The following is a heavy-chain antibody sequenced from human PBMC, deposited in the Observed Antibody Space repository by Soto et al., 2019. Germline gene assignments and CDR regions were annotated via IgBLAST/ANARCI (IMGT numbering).Heavy chain of an antibody. V-gene: IGHV1-18*01. CDR3: ASGWFGELVYQFDY. CDR2: ISAYNGNT. CDR1: GYTFTSYG. J-gene: IGHJ4*02. Sequence: QVKLVQSGAEVKKPGASVKVSCKPSGYTFTSYGITWVRQAPGQGLEWMGWISAYNGNTNYAQKFQGRVTMTTDTSTSTAYMELRSLGSDDTAVYSCASGWFGELVYQFDYRGQGTLVTVSS. D-gene: IGHD3-10*01.